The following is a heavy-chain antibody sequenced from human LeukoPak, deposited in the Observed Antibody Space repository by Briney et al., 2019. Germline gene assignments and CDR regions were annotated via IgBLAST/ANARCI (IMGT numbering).Heavy chain of an antibody. J-gene: IGHJ4*02. CDR3: AREASGNYHVFDS. CDR1: GFSFSNYF. Sequence: GGSLRLSCEASGFSFSNYFMSWIRQAPGKGLEWVSYITNSGRSTNYADAVKGGFTISRDNAKKSIYLEMTDLRAEDTGVYYCAREASGNYHVFDSWGQGTLVTVSS. CDR2: ITNSGRST. V-gene: IGHV3-11*04. D-gene: IGHD1-26*01.